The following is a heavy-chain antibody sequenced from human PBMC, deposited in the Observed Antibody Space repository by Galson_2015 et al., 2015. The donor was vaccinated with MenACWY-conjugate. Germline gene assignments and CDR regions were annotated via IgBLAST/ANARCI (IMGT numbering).Heavy chain of an antibody. J-gene: IGHJ4*02. CDR3: ARDNNWSFDS. D-gene: IGHD1-1*01. CDR1: GFTLNNYW. CDR2: IKADGSFS. V-gene: IGHV3-74*01. Sequence: SLRLSCAASGFTLNNYWMHWVRQPPGKGLEWISYIKADGSFSNYADSVKGRFTISTDNAKNMVYLQMDGLGDEDTAVYFCARDNNWSFDSWGQGTLVTVYS.